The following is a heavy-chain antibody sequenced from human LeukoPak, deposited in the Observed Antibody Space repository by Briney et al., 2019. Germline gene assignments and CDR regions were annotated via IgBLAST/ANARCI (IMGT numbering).Heavy chain of an antibody. CDR1: GGTFSSYA. CDR2: IIPIFGTA. J-gene: IGHJ5*02. Sequence: GASVTVSCKASGGTFSSYAIGWVRQAPGQGLEWMGGIIPIFGTANYAQKFQGRVTITADKSTSTAYMELSSLRSEDTAVYYCAAAAGPYNWFDPWGQGTLVTVSS. CDR3: AAAAGPYNWFDP. V-gene: IGHV1-69*06. D-gene: IGHD6-13*01.